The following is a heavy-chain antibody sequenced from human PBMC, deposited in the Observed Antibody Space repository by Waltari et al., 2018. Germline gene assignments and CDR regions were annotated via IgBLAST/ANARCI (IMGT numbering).Heavy chain of an antibody. CDR3: ARGGSYYGSGSYEL. J-gene: IGHJ4*02. CDR2: IYTSGST. Sequence: QVQLQESGPGLVKPSQTLSLTCTVSGGSISSGSYYWSWIRQPAGKGLEWIGYIYTSGSTNYNPSLKSRVTISVDTSKNQFSLKLSSVTAADTAVYYCARGGSYYGSGSYELWGQGTLVTVSS. CDR1: GGSISSGSYY. D-gene: IGHD3-10*01. V-gene: IGHV4-61*09.